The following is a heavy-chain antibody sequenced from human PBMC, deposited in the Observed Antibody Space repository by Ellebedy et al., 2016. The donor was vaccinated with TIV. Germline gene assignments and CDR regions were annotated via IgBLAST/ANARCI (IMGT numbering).Heavy chain of an antibody. CDR2: IIPFLGTA. CDR1: GGTFGNYA. V-gene: IGHV1-69*13. J-gene: IGHJ6*02. Sequence: AASVKVSCKAAGGTFGNYAFSWVRQAPGHGLAWMGGIIPFLGTATYAQQFQGRVTITADESTSTAYMGLRSLRSEDTAVYNWARERSGSGSYYNYFGMDVWGQGTTVTVSS. D-gene: IGHD1-26*01. CDR3: ARERSGSGSYYNYFGMDV.